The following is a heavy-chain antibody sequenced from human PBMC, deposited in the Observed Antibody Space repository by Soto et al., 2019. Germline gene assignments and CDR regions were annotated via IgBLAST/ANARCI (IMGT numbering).Heavy chain of an antibody. Sequence: PGGSLRLSCAASGFTFSNYWMIWVRQAPGKGLEWVANIKEDGSERNYVDSVKGRFIISRDNAKNSLYLQLNSLRAEDTAVYYCARAGSENDYWGQGTLVTVSS. J-gene: IGHJ4*02. D-gene: IGHD3-10*01. CDR2: IKEDGSER. V-gene: IGHV3-7*05. CDR1: GFTFSNYW. CDR3: ARAGSENDY.